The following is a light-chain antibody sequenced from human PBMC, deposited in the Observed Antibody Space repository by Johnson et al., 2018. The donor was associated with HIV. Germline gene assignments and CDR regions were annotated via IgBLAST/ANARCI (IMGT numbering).Light chain of an antibody. V-gene: IGLV1-51*01. J-gene: IGLJ1*01. CDR1: SSNIGNNY. Sequence: QSVLTQPPSVSAAPGQKVTISCSGSSSNIGNNYVSWYQQLPGTAPKLLIYDNNKRPSGLPARFSGSQSGTSSTLGITGLRTGDEADYYCGTWDSSLSAYVFGTGTKVTVL. CDR2: DNN. CDR3: GTWDSSLSAYV.